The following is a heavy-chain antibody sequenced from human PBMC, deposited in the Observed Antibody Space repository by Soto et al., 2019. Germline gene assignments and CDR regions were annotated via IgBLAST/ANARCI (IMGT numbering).Heavy chain of an antibody. V-gene: IGHV1-3*01. J-gene: IGHJ5*02. D-gene: IGHD3-16*01. CDR2: INAGNGNT. CDR3: ARGYGGPIGWFDP. CDR1: GYTFTSYA. Sequence: QVQLVQSGAEVKKPGASVKVSCKASGYTFTSYAMHWVRQAPGQRLECMGWINAGNGNTKYSQKFQGRVTITRDTSASTAYMELSSLRSEDTAVYYCARGYGGPIGWFDPWGQGTLVTVSS.